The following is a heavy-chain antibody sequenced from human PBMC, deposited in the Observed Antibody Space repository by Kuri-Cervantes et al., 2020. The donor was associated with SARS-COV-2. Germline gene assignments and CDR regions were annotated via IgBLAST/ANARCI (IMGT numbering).Heavy chain of an antibody. V-gene: IGHV4-30-4*08. CDR3: ARGVVPAATKIKKNFGYFDL. CDR2: IYYSGST. CDR1: GSSISSGDYY. D-gene: IGHD2-2*01. Sequence: LRLSCTVSGSSISSGDYYWNWIRQPPGKGLEWIGYIYYSGSTYYNPSLKSRLTISVDTSKNQFSLKLSSVTAADTAVYHCARGVVPAATKIKKNFGYFDLWGRGTLVTVSS. J-gene: IGHJ2*01.